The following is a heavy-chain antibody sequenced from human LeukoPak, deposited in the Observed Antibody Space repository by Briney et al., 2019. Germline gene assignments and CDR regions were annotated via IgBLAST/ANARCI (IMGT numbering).Heavy chain of an antibody. CDR2: IYYSGST. J-gene: IGHJ4*02. D-gene: IGHD3-22*01. V-gene: IGHV4-39*07. CDR3: ARDSGYDSSVGY. Sequence: SETLSLTCTVSGGSINNYFWSWIRQPPGKGLEWIGSIYYSGSTYYNPSLKSRVTISVDTSKNQFSLKLSSVTAADTAVYYCARDSGYDSSVGYWGQGTLVTVSS. CDR1: GGSINNYF.